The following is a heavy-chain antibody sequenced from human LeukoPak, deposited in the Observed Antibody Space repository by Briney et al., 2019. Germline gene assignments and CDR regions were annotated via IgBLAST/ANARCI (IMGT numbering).Heavy chain of an antibody. CDR2: INSNSGVT. J-gene: IGHJ4*02. Sequence: ASVKVSCKASGYIFTSYYIHWVRQAPGQGLEWMGWINSNSGVTNYAQKFQGRVTMSNYMSISTAYMVLRSVKSDGTAVYYCARDPGSNFFDYWGQGTQITVSS. CDR3: ARDPGSNFFDY. D-gene: IGHD5/OR15-5a*01. CDR1: GYIFTSYY. V-gene: IGHV1-2*02.